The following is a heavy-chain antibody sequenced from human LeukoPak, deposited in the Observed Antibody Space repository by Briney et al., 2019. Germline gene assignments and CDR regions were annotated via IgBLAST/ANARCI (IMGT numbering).Heavy chain of an antibody. CDR1: RFTLSSYW. CDR2: IWYDGTNK. D-gene: IGHD2-2*01. V-gene: IGHV3-33*08. CDR3: ARAGTSTYGVDV. Sequence: GGSLRLSCAASRFTLSSYWMHWVRQAPGKGLEWVAVIWYDGTNKYYADSVKGRFTISRDNSNNTLYLQVNSLRAEDTAVYYCARAGTSTYGVDVWGQGTTVTVSS. J-gene: IGHJ6*02.